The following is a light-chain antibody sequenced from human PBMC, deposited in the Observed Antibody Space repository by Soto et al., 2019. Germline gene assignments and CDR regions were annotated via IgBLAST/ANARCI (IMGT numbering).Light chain of an antibody. V-gene: IGKV1-9*01. CDR3: QHLNGYPLT. CDR2: AAS. Sequence: DIQLTQAPSFLSASVGDRVTITCRASQDISNFLAWYRQEPGKGPKLLIYAASTLQRGVPSRFSGSGSGTEFALTISSLQPEEFAAYYCQHLNGYPLTFGGGTKVEI. CDR1: QDISNF. J-gene: IGKJ4*01.